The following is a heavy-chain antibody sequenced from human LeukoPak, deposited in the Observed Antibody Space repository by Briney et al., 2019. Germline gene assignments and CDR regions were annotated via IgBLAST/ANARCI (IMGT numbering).Heavy chain of an antibody. V-gene: IGHV3-30*02. D-gene: IGHD2-2*01. CDR2: IRYDGSNK. Sequence: GGSLRLSXAASGFTFSSYGMHWVRQAPGKGMEWLAFIRYDGSNKYYADSVKGRFTISRDNSKNTLYLQMNSLRAEDTAVYYCATLAGGSTTHDYWGQGTLVTVSS. CDR3: ATLAGGSTTHDY. J-gene: IGHJ4*02. CDR1: GFTFSSYG.